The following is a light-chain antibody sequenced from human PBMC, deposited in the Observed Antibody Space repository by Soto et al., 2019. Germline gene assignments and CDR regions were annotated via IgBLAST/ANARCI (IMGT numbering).Light chain of an antibody. J-gene: IGKJ3*01. CDR2: AAS. V-gene: IGKV1-39*01. CDR3: QPSYSTRVT. CDR1: QSISSY. Sequence: DIQMTQSPSSLSASVGGRVTRTCRASQSISSYLNWYQQKPGKSPKLLIYAASSLQSGVTSRFSGSGSGTDFTLTISSLQPEDFATYYCQPSYSTRVTVGPGTKVDIK.